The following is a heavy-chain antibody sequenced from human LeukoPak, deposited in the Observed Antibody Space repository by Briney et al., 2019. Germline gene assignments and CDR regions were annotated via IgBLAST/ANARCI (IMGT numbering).Heavy chain of an antibody. V-gene: IGHV4-59*08. J-gene: IGHJ4*02. CDR3: ARRDSSAWYLDY. D-gene: IGHD6-19*01. CDR2: IYYSGTT. Sequence: PSETLSLTCTVSGGSMSSYYWSWIRQTPGKGLEWIGYIYYSGTTNYNPSLKSRVTISIDTSKNQFSLRVTSVTAADTAVYYCARRDSSAWYLDYWGQGTLVSVSS. CDR1: GGSMSSYY.